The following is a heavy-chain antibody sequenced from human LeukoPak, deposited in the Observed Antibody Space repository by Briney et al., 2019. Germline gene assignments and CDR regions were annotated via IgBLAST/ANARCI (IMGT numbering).Heavy chain of an antibody. Sequence: PSETLSLTCTVSGGSISSYYWSWIRQPPGKGLEWIGYIYYSGSTNYNPSLKSRVTISVDTSKNQFSLKLSSVTAADTAVYYCARGLYSGGHTGFDYWGQGTLVTVSS. D-gene: IGHD1-26*01. CDR1: GGSISSYY. CDR2: IYYSGST. CDR3: ARGLYSGGHTGFDY. V-gene: IGHV4-59*01. J-gene: IGHJ4*02.